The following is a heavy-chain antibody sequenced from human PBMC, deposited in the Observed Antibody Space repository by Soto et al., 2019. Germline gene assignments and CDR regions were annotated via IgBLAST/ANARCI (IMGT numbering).Heavy chain of an antibody. D-gene: IGHD6-13*01. J-gene: IGHJ5*02. CDR2: INHSGST. V-gene: IGHV4-34*01. CDR1: GGSFSGYY. Sequence: SETLSLTCAVYGGSFSGYYWSWIRQPPGKGLEWIGEINHSGSTNYNPSLKSRVTISVDTSKNQFSLKLSSVTAADTAVYYCARGKRYPSIAAAGTGNRWFDPWGQGTLVTVSS. CDR3: ARGKRYPSIAAAGTGNRWFDP.